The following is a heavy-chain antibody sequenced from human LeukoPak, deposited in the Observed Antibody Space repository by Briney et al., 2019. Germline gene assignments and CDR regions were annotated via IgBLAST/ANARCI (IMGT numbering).Heavy chain of an antibody. Sequence: SETLSLTCTVSGGSISSSNYYWGWIRQPPGKGLEWIGTIYYSGTTYYNPSLESRVTISEDTSKNQFSLKLSSVTAADTAVYYCARGRAHSGSRPPYYYYYDMDVWGKGTTVTVSS. CDR2: IYYSGTT. D-gene: IGHD1-26*01. CDR3: ARGRAHSGSRPPYYYYYDMDV. V-gene: IGHV4-39*07. CDR1: GGSISSSNYY. J-gene: IGHJ6*03.